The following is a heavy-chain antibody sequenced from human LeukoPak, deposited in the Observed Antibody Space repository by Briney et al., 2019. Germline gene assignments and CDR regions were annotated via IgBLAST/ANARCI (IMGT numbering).Heavy chain of an antibody. CDR3: ARDWGIAVAGTKHDY. D-gene: IGHD6-19*01. Sequence: GGSLRLSCAASGFTFSSYSMIWVRQAPGKGLEWVSSISSSSSYIYYADSVKGRFTISRDNAKTSLYLQMNSLRAEDTAVYYCARDWGIAVAGTKHDYWGQGTLVTVSS. J-gene: IGHJ4*02. V-gene: IGHV3-21*01. CDR2: ISSSSSYI. CDR1: GFTFSSYS.